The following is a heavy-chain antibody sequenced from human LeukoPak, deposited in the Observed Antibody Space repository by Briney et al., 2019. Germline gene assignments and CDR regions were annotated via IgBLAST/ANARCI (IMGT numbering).Heavy chain of an antibody. CDR2: IYHSGST. J-gene: IGHJ4*02. V-gene: IGHV4-38-2*02. Sequence: SETLSLTCTVSGYSISSGYYWGWIRQPPGKGLEWIGSIYHSGSTYYNPSLKSRVTISVDTSKNQFSLKLSSVTAADTAVYYCARHRYYYGSGSYGPFDYWGQGTLVTVSS. CDR3: ARHRYYYGSGSYGPFDY. D-gene: IGHD3-10*01. CDR1: GYSISSGYY.